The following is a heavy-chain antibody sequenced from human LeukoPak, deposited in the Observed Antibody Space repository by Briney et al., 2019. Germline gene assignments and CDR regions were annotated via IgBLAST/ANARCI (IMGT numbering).Heavy chain of an antibody. CDR3: TRGFSGVVARD. D-gene: IGHD2-15*01. V-gene: IGHV4-34*01. J-gene: IGHJ4*02. CDR1: GGSLSGYY. Sequence: SETLSLTCAVAGGSLSGYYWSWIRQPPGKGLEWIGEIKDGGLTNYNPSLKSRVTISGDTFKSQFSLTLTSVTAADTAVYYCTRGFSGVVARDWGQGSLVTVSS. CDR2: IKDGGLT.